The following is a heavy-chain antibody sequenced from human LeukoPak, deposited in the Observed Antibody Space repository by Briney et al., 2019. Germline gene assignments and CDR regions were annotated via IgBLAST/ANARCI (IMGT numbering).Heavy chain of an antibody. CDR3: AKTSMVMNFDY. J-gene: IGHJ4*02. CDR2: ISSTTSYI. CDR1: GLTFSGYV. D-gene: IGHD5-18*01. Sequence: PGGSLRLSRTTSGLTFSGYVMHGLRQAPGKGLEWVSSISSTTSYIYYADSVKGRFTISRDNAKNSLYLQMNSLRAEDTAVYYCAKTSMVMNFDYWGQGTLVTVSS. V-gene: IGHV3-21*01.